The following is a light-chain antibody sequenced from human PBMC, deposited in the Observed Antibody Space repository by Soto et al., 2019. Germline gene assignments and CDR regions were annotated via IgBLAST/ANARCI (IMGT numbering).Light chain of an antibody. CDR3: QQSYNTTWT. V-gene: IGKV1-39*01. Sequence: NQMTQSPSSLSASVGDRVTITCRASQSISSYLNWYQQKPGKAPKLLIYAASSLQSGVPSRFSCSGSETDFTLTISSLQPEDFATYSCQQSYNTTWTFGQGTKVDIK. J-gene: IGKJ1*01. CDR1: QSISSY. CDR2: AAS.